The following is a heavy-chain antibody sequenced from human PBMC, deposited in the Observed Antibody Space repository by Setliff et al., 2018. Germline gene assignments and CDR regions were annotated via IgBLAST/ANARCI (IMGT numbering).Heavy chain of an antibody. J-gene: IGHJ4*02. CDR3: TVYNTGSSKDHY. CDR1: GYSITSGYY. D-gene: IGHD2-8*02. V-gene: IGHV4-38-2*02. CDR2: FHHSGST. Sequence: SETLSLTCTVFGYSITSGYYWGWIRQPPGKGLEWIGSFHHSGSTYYNPSLKSRVTISVDTSKNQFSLKLSSVTAADTALYYCTVYNTGSSKDHYWGQGTPVTVSS.